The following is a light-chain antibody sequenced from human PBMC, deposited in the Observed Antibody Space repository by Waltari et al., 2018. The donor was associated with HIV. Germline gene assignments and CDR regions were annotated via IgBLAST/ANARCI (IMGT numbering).Light chain of an antibody. CDR2: ATS. V-gene: IGKV3-20*01. J-gene: IGKJ5*01. CDR3: LQYGRSPPIT. CDR1: PSVDSSY. Sequence: EIALAPSPGPLSLSPGDRATLSCRTSPSVDSSYLAWYQQKAGQAPRLLIYATSTRATDIPDRFSGSGSGTDFTLTISRLEREDFAVYYCLQYGRSPPITFGQGTRLEIK.